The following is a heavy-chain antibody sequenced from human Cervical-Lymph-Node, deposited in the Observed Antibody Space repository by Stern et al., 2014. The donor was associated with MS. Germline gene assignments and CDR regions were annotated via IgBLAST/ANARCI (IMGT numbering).Heavy chain of an antibody. V-gene: IGHV1-2*02. J-gene: IGHJ4*01. Sequence: QVQLVQSGAEARAPGASMKVSCKASGYIFTDYYLHWVRQAPGQGLEWLGWIHPNSGGPNYAQNFPGRVTMTRDTSISTAYMELRWLGSADTAVYYCARGSGTAYDLRGDYWGQGTLVPVSS. CDR2: IHPNSGGP. D-gene: IGHD3-3*01. CDR3: ARGSGTAYDLRGDY. CDR1: GYIFTDYY.